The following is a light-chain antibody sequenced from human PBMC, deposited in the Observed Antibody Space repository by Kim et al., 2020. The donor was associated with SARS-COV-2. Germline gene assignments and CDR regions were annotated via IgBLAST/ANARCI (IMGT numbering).Light chain of an antibody. CDR2: EVS. Sequence: QSITTSCTGTSSDVGAYDYVSWYRQHPGKAPKLMLYEVSNRPSGVPDRFSGSKSGNTASLTISGLQADDEADYYCSSYSTSSTPVVFGGGTQLTVL. CDR1: SSDVGAYDY. J-gene: IGLJ2*01. V-gene: IGLV2-14*01. CDR3: SSYSTSSTPVV.